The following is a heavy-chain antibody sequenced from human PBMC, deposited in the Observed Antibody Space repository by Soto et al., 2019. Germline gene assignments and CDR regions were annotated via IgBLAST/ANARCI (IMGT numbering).Heavy chain of an antibody. V-gene: IGHV1-8*01. CDR3: ARGIFIAAAGTTPYFAY. CDR2: MNPNSGNT. D-gene: IGHD6-13*01. CDR1: GYTFTSYD. J-gene: IGHJ4*02. Sequence: QVQLVQSGAEVKKPGASVKVSCKASGYTFTSYDINWVRQATGQGLEWMGWMNPNSGNTGYAQKFQGRVTMTRNTSISTAYMELSSLRSEDTAVYYCARGIFIAAAGTTPYFAYWGQGTLVTVSS.